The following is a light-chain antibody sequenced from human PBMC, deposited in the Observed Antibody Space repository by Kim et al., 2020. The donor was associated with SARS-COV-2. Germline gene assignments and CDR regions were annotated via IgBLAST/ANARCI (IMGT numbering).Light chain of an antibody. CDR1: RSVSNVY. CDR3: QQYGSSPFT. Sequence: SPGDRAPLSCRASRSVSNVYLAWYQQRPGQPPRLLIQAASSRAPGIPDRFFGGGSGTDFTLTISRVEPEDFAVYFCQQYGSSPFTFGPGTKVDIK. V-gene: IGKV3-20*01. CDR2: AAS. J-gene: IGKJ3*01.